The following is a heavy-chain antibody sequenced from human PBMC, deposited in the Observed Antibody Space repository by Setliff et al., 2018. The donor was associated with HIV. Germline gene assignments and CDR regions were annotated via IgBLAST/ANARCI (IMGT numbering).Heavy chain of an antibody. CDR3: AGGPGTTSIDY. CDR2: INHSGST. V-gene: IGHV4-34*01. D-gene: IGHD1-26*01. J-gene: IGHJ4*02. CDR1: GGSFSDYF. Sequence: SETLSLTCGVYGGSFSDYFWSWIRQSPGKGLEWIGEINHSGSTNYNPSLKSRVTISVDTSKNQFSLKLSSVTAADTAVYYCAGGPGTTSIDYWGQGALVTVS.